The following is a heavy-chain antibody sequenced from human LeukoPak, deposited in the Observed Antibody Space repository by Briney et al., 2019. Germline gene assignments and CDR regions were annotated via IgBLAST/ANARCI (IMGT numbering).Heavy chain of an antibody. CDR2: IYYSGST. CDR1: GGSISSGGYY. J-gene: IGHJ4*02. D-gene: IGHD6-25*01. CDR3: AREVAAGLDY. V-gene: IGHV4-31*03. Sequence: SETLSLTCTVSGGSISSGGYYWSWIRQHPGKGPEWIGYIYYSGSTYYNPSLKSRVTISVDTSKNQFSLKLSSVTAADTAVYYCAREVAAGLDYWGQGTLVTVSS.